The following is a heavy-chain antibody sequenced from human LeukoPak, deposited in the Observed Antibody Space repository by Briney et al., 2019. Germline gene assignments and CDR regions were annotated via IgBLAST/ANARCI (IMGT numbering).Heavy chain of an antibody. CDR1: GFIFNKYW. D-gene: IGHD2-8*01. Sequence: GGSLTLSCPASGFIFNKYWMTWVRQAPGKGLEWVANIKQDGSEKYYVESVKGRFIISRDNVENSVYLQMNSLRVEDTAVCYCATANGDEDYWGQGTLVTVAS. CDR3: ATANGDEDY. CDR2: IKQDGSEK. V-gene: IGHV3-7*03. J-gene: IGHJ4*02.